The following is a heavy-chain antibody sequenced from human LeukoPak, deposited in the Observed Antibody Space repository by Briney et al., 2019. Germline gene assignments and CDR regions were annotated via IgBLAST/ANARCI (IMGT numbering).Heavy chain of an antibody. CDR1: GFTSSNNW. D-gene: IGHD1-26*01. CDR2: VNPDGRRA. J-gene: IGHJ4*02. Sequence: GGSLRLSCAASGFTSSNNWMHWVRQAPGKGLVWVSRVNPDGRRADYAGSVKGRFTISRDNAMNTLYLQMNNLRAEDTAVYYCARYGGGASFDYWGQGTLVTVSS. CDR3: ARYGGGASFDY. V-gene: IGHV3-74*01.